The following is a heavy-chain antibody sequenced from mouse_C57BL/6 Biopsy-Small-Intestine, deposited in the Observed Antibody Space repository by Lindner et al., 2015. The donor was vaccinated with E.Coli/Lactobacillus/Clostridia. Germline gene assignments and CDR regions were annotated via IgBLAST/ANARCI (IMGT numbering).Heavy chain of an antibody. V-gene: IGHV1-85*01. Sequence: VQLQESGPELVKPGASVKLSCKASGYTFTSYDTNWVKQRPGQGLEWIGWIYPRDGSTKYNEKFKGKATLTVDTSSSTAYMELHSLTSEDSAVYFCASYGYSTGFAYWGQGTLVTVSA. CDR2: IYPRDGST. CDR3: ASYGYSTGFAY. J-gene: IGHJ3*01. D-gene: IGHD2-2*01. CDR1: GYTFTSYD.